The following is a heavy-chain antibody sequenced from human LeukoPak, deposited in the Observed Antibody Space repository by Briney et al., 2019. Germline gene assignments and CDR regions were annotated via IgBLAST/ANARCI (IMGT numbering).Heavy chain of an antibody. CDR3: ARDQHGLSWELPSAGDPIPDY. J-gene: IGHJ4*02. CDR2: ISSSGSTI. V-gene: IGHV3-48*03. CDR1: GFTFSSYE. D-gene: IGHD1-26*01. Sequence: PGGSLRLSCAASGFTFSSYEMNWVRQAPGKGLEWVSYISSSGSTIYYADSVKGRFTISRDNAKNSLYLQMNSLRAEDTAVYYCARDQHGLSWELPSAGDPIPDYWGQGTLVTVSS.